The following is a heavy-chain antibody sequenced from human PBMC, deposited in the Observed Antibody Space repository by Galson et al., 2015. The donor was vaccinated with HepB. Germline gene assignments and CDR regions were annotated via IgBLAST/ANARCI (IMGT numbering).Heavy chain of an antibody. CDR1: GFTFSSYS. V-gene: IGHV3-21*01. Sequence: SLRLSCAASGFTFSSYSMNWVRQAPGKGLEWVSSISSSSSYIYYADSVKGRFTISGDNAKNSLYLQMSSLRAEDTAVYYCAREDDSSGYYSLDAFDIWGQGTMVTVSS. CDR3: AREDDSSGYYSLDAFDI. CDR2: ISSSSSYI. D-gene: IGHD3-22*01. J-gene: IGHJ3*02.